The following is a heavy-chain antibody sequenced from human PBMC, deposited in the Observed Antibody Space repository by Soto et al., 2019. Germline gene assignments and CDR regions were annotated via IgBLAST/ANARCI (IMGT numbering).Heavy chain of an antibody. J-gene: IGHJ3*02. Sequence: SETLSLTRTVSSGCVSSGAYYWTWIRQRPGKGLEWIGYIYYSGSTYYSPSLKSRLSISLDTSKNQFSLRLSSVTAADTAMYYCARARLRAVYAFDIWGQGTMVTVSS. CDR3: ARARLRAVYAFDI. CDR1: SGCVSSGAYY. D-gene: IGHD5-12*01. V-gene: IGHV4-31*02. CDR2: IYYSGST.